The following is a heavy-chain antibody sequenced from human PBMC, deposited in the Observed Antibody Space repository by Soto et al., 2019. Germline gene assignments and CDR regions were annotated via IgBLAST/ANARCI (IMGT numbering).Heavy chain of an antibody. V-gene: IGHV3-15*01. CDR1: GFTFSNAW. CDR2: IKSKTDGGTT. CDR3: TTGSVRVLVVDFDY. J-gene: IGHJ4*02. D-gene: IGHD2-15*01. Sequence: PGGSLRLSCAASGFTFSNAWMSWVRQAPGKGLEWVGRIKSKTDGGTTDYAAPVKGRFTISRDDSKNTLYLQMNSLKTEDTAVYYCTTGSVRVLVVDFDYWGQGTLVTVSS.